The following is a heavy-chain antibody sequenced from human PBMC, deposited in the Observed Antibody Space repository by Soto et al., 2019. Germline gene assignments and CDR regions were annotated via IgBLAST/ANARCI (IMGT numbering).Heavy chain of an antibody. D-gene: IGHD3-10*01. V-gene: IGHV4-31*03. J-gene: IGHJ3*02. CDR3: GFGRFPSPVFDI. CDR2: IYYSGST. Sequence: ASEPLCLTSTVSGDSIRSGDYYWSWIRQHPGKGLEWIGYIYYSGSTYYNPSLKSRVTISVDTSKNQFSLKLSSVTAADTAVYYCGFGRFPSPVFDIWGQGTMVTVSS. CDR1: GDSIRSGDYY.